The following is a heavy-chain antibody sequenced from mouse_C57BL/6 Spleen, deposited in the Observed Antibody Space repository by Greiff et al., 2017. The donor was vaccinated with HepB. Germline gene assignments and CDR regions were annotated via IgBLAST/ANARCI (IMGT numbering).Heavy chain of an antibody. CDR3: ARARTGLYFDY. Sequence: EVQLQQSGPVLVKPGASVKMSCKASGYTFTDYYMNWVKQSHGKSLEWIGVINPYNGGTSYNQKFKGKATLTVDKSSSTAYMELNSLTSEDSAVYYWARARTGLYFDYWGQGTTLTVAS. V-gene: IGHV1-19*01. D-gene: IGHD3-3*01. J-gene: IGHJ2*01. CDR1: GYTFTDYY. CDR2: INPYNGGT.